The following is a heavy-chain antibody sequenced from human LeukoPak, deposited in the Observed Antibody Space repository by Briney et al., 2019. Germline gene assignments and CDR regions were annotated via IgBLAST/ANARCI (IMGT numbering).Heavy chain of an antibody. V-gene: IGHV3-30*02. D-gene: IGHD6-13*01. Sequence: GGSLRLSCAAPGFTFSSYGMHWVRQAPGKGLEWVAFIRYDGSNKYYADSVKGRFTISRDNSKNTLYLQMNSLRAEDTAVYYCAKDISSSWYGDYFDYWGQGTLVTVSS. CDR2: IRYDGSNK. CDR1: GFTFSSYG. CDR3: AKDISSSWYGDYFDY. J-gene: IGHJ4*02.